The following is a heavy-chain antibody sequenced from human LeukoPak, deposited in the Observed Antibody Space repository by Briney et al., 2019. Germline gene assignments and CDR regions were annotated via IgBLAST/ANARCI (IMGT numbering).Heavy chain of an antibody. CDR3: ARDESFYGSGRYY. D-gene: IGHD3-10*01. Sequence: PGGSLRLSCAASGFTVSSNYMSWVRQAPRKGLEWVSVIYSGGSTYYADSVKGRFTISRDNSKNTLYLQMNSLRAEDTAVYYCARDESFYGSGRYYWGQGTLVTVSS. J-gene: IGHJ4*02. CDR1: GFTVSSNY. CDR2: IYSGGST. V-gene: IGHV3-53*01.